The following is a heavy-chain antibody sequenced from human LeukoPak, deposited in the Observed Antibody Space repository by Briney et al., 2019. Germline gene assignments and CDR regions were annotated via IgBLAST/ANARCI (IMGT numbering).Heavy chain of an antibody. CDR2: ISSSGSTI. V-gene: IGHV3-48*03. J-gene: IGHJ4*02. CDR1: GFTFSSYE. CDR3: AKDILWGDYETGLDY. D-gene: IGHD4-17*01. Sequence: GGSLRLSCAASGFTFSSYEMNWVRQAPGKGLEWVSYISSSGSTIYYADSVKGRFTISRDNAKNSLYLQMNSLRAEDTALYYCAKDILWGDYETGLDYWGQGTLVTVSS.